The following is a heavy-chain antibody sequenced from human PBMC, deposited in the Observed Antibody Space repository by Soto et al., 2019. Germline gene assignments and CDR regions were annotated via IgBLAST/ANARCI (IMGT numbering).Heavy chain of an antibody. V-gene: IGHV3-48*02. J-gene: IGHJ6*02. CDR2: ISSSSSTI. D-gene: IGHD3-22*01. CDR1: GFTFISYS. Sequence: GGSLRLSCAASGFTFISYSMNWVRQAPGKGLEWVSYISSSSSTIYYADSVKGRFTISRDSAKNSLYLQMNSLRDEDTAVYYCAREGATDYDSSGYYYGSYYYGMDVWGQGTTVTVSS. CDR3: AREGATDYDSSGYYYGSYYYGMDV.